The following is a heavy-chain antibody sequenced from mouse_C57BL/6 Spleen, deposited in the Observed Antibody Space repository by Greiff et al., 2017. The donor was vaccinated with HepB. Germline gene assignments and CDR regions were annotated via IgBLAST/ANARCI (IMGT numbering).Heavy chain of an antibody. V-gene: IGHV1-52*01. CDR3: ARAQAMDY. Sequence: QVQLQQPGAELVRPGSSVKLSCKASGYTFTSYWMHWVKQRPIQGLEWIGNIDPSDSDTHYNQKFKDKATLTVDKSSSTAYMQLSSLTSEDSAVYYCARAQAMDYWGQGTSVTVSS. J-gene: IGHJ4*01. CDR1: GYTFTSYW. CDR2: IDPSDSDT.